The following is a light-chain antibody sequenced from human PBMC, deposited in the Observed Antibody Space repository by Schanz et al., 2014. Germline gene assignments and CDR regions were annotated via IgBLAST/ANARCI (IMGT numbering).Light chain of an antibody. Sequence: DIVMTQSPDSLAVSLGERATINCKSSDTVLYSSNNKNYLAWYQHKPGQPPKLLIFWASSRESGVPDRFSASGSGTDFTLTISSLQAEDVAVYYCQQYYRTTQVTFGQGTKLEIK. CDR1: DTVLYSSNNKNY. CDR2: WAS. CDR3: QQYYRTTQVT. J-gene: IGKJ2*01. V-gene: IGKV4-1*01.